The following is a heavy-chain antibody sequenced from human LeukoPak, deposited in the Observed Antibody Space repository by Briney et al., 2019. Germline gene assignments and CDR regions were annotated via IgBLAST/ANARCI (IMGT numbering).Heavy chain of an antibody. J-gene: IGHJ4*02. CDR3: AKDDSSGYYYFDY. Sequence: GGSLRLSCAASGFTFSSYAMSWVRQAPGKGLEWVSAISGSGGSTYYADSVKGRFTISRDNSKNTLYLQMYSLRAEDTAVYYCAKDDSSGYYYFDYWGQGTLVTVSS. V-gene: IGHV3-23*01. CDR1: GFTFSSYA. CDR2: ISGSGGST. D-gene: IGHD3-22*01.